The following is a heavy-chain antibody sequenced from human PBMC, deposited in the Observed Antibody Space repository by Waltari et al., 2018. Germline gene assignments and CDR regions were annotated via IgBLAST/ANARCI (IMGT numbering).Heavy chain of an antibody. V-gene: IGHV4-59*08. CDR1: GGSISGYY. CDR2: VYNSGTN. J-gene: IGHJ6*03. CDR3: AKSRVAILGVVIHYYYMDV. D-gene: IGHD3-3*01. Sequence: QVQLQESGPGLVKPSETLSLTCTVSGGSISGYYWNWLRQPPGKGLEWIGYVYNSGTNNYNPSLKRRVTISVYTSKNQFSLKLSSVTAADTAVYYCAKSRVAILGVVIHYYYMDVWGKGTTVTISS.